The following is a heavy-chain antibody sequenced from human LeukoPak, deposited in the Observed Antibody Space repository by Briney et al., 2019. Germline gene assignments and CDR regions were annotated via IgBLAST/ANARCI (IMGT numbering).Heavy chain of an antibody. D-gene: IGHD3-9*01. Sequence: PSQTLSLTCTVSGGSISSSDYYWSWIRQPPGKGLEWIGYIYYSGSTSYNPSLKSRVTISVDTSKNQFSLKLTSVTAADTAVYYCARGFDAHNAFDIWGQGIMVTVSS. CDR2: IYYSGST. V-gene: IGHV4-30-4*01. J-gene: IGHJ3*02. CDR1: GGSISSSDYY. CDR3: ARGFDAHNAFDI.